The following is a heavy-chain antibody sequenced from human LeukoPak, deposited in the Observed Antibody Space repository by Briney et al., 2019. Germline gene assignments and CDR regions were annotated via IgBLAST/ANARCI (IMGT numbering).Heavy chain of an antibody. CDR3: ARVMPGYYYYYYMDV. J-gene: IGHJ6*03. Sequence: SVKVSCKASGGTFSSYAISWVRQAPGQGLEWMGGIIPIFGTANYAQKFQGRVTITADESTSTAYMELSSLRSDDTAVYYCARVMPGYYYYYYMDVWGKGTTVTVSS. V-gene: IGHV1-69*13. CDR1: GGTFSSYA. CDR2: IIPIFGTA. D-gene: IGHD2-2*01.